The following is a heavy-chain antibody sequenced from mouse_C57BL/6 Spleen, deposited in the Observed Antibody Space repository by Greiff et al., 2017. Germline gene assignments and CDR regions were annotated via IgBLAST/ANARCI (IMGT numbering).Heavy chain of an antibody. Sequence: QVQLQQPGAELVKPGASVKLSCKASGYTFTSYWMHWVKQRPGRGLEWIGRIGPNSGGTKYNEKFKSKATLTVDKPASTAYMQLSSLTSEDSAVYYCARGGWVTPKSSYWYFDVWGTGTTVTVSS. D-gene: IGHD2-2*01. J-gene: IGHJ1*03. CDR1: GYTFTSYW. V-gene: IGHV1-72*01. CDR2: IGPNSGGT. CDR3: ARGGWVTPKSSYWYFDV.